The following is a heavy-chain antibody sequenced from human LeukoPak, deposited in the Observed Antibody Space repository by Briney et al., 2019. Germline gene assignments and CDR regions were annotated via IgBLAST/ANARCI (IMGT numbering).Heavy chain of an antibody. CDR3: ARDPAIYDSSGYNWFGP. CDR1: GFTFSSYA. Sequence: GRSLRLSCAASGFTFSSYAMHWVRQAPGKGLEWVAVISYDGSNKYYADSVKGRFTISRDNSKNTLYLQMNSLRAEDTAVYYCARDPAIYDSSGYNWFGPWGQGTLVTVSS. CDR2: ISYDGSNK. D-gene: IGHD3-22*01. J-gene: IGHJ5*02. V-gene: IGHV3-30*01.